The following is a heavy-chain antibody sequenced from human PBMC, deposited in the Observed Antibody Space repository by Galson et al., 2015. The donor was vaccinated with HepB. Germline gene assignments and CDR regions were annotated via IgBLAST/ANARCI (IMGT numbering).Heavy chain of an antibody. Sequence: SLRLSCAGSGFIFNDDALSWFRQSPGKGLEWVGFMRSLAYGGTTQYAASVKGRFTISRDDSKSTSYLQMNGLRTEDTAIYYCARAPIYSNRGYYSDYWGQGTLVTVSS. V-gene: IGHV3-49*03. CDR2: MRSLAYGGTT. J-gene: IGHJ4*02. CDR3: ARAPIYSNRGYYSDY. D-gene: IGHD4-11*01. CDR1: GFIFNDDA.